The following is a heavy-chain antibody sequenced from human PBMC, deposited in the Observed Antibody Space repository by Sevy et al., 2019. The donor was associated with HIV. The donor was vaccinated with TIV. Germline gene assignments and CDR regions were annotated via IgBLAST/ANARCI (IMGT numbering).Heavy chain of an antibody. CDR1: GGSVSSGSYY. J-gene: IGHJ4*02. Sequence: SETLSLTCTVSGGSVSSGSYYWSWIRQPPGKGLEWIGYIYYSGSTNYYPSLKSRVTISVDTSKNQFSLKLSSVTAADTAVYYCARDLRYCSGGSCHAFDYWGQGTLVTVSS. D-gene: IGHD2-15*01. V-gene: IGHV4-61*01. CDR3: ARDLRYCSGGSCHAFDY. CDR2: IYYSGST.